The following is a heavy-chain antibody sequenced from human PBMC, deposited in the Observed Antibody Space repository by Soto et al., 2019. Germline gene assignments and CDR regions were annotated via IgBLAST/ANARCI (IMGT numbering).Heavy chain of an antibody. CDR1: GGSISSGGYY. CDR2: IYYSGST. D-gene: IGHD3-22*01. V-gene: IGHV4-31*03. J-gene: IGHJ4*02. CDR3: AREGGYYDSSGYYLGPYFDY. Sequence: SETLSPTCTVSGGSISSGGYYWSWIRQHPGKGLEWIGYIYYSGSTNYNPSLKSRVTISVDTSKNQFSLKLSSVTAADTAVYYCAREGGYYDSSGYYLGPYFDYWGQGTLVTVSS.